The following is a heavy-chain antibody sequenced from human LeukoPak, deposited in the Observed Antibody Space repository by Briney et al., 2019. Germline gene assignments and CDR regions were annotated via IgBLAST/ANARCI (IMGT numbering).Heavy chain of an antibody. Sequence: SETLSLTCTVSGGSISGSGYYWSWIQQPPGKGLEWIGYIYHTGSTYYNPSLASRVTISVDRSKNQFSLRLTSVTAADTAVFYCARGGVGPTTNWFDPWGQGTLVTVSS. J-gene: IGHJ5*02. CDR2: IYHTGST. CDR1: GGSISGSGYY. V-gene: IGHV4-30-2*01. D-gene: IGHD1-26*01. CDR3: ARGGVGPTTNWFDP.